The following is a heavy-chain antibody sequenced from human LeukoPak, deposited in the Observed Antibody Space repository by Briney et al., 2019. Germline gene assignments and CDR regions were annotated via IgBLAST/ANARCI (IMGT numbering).Heavy chain of an antibody. D-gene: IGHD3-22*01. CDR2: ISGSGGST. V-gene: IGHV3-23*01. Sequence: GGSLRLSCAASGFTFSSYAMSWVRQAPGKGLEWVSAISGSGGSTYYADSVKGRFTISRDNSKNTLYLQMNSLRAEDTAVYYCAKSSMIVVVITPLDYWGQGTLVTVSS. J-gene: IGHJ4*02. CDR1: GFTFSSYA. CDR3: AKSSMIVVVITPLDY.